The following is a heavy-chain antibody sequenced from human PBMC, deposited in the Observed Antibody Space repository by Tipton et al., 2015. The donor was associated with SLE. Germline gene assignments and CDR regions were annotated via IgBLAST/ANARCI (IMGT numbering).Heavy chain of an antibody. CDR3: ARTVVPAAMGAFDI. D-gene: IGHD2-2*01. CDR2: IYFSGIT. CDR1: GGSISFDY. V-gene: IGHV4-4*07. J-gene: IGHJ3*02. Sequence: TLSLTCTVSGGSISFDYWSWIRQSAGRGLEWIGRIYFSGITHYNPSLKSRLTMSVDTSQNQFSLKLSSMTAADTAVYYCARTVVPAAMGAFDIWGQGTMVTVSS.